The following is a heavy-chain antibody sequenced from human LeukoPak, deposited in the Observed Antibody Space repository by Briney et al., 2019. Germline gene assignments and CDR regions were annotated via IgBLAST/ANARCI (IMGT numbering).Heavy chain of an antibody. V-gene: IGHV4-38-2*02. Sequence: SETLSLTCSVSSYSISSGFYWGWIRQPPGKGLEWIGSMFYSGTTYYNPSLKSRVTISVDTSKNQFSLKLKSITAADTAVYYCARVSPNTVTTLQYFDYWGQGTLVTVSS. CDR2: MFYSGTT. D-gene: IGHD4-17*01. CDR1: SYSISSGFY. CDR3: ARVSPNTVTTLQYFDY. J-gene: IGHJ4*02.